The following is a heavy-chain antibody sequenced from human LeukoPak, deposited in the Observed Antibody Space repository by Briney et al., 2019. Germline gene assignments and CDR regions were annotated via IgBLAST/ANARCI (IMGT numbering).Heavy chain of an antibody. CDR1: GFSFSDYW. J-gene: IGHJ4*02. CDR3: ARLAGDTATDIDY. CDR2: IYPGDSDT. Sequence: GESLKISCKGSGFSFSDYWIGWVRQMPGKGLEWMGIIYPGDSDTRYSPSFQGQVTISADKSISTAYLQWSSLKASDTAMYYCARLAGDTATDIDYWGQGTLVTVSS. V-gene: IGHV5-51*01. D-gene: IGHD5-18*01.